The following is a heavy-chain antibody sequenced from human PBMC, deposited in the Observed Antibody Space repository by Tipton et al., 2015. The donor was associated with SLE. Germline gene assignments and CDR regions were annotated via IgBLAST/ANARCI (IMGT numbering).Heavy chain of an antibody. Sequence: TLSLTCTVSGGSIGRYFWSWIRQPPGKGLEWIGCIYHTGIAYYNPSLKSRVTISVDTSKNQFSLKLTSVTAADTAFYYCARSMDGAMGGYWGQGTLVTVSS. J-gene: IGHJ4*02. CDR3: ARSMDGAMGGY. CDR2: IYHTGIA. CDR1: GGSIGRYF. D-gene: IGHD4/OR15-4a*01. V-gene: IGHV4-59*01.